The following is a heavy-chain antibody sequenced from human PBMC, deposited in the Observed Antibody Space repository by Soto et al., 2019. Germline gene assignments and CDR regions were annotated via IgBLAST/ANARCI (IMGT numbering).Heavy chain of an antibody. J-gene: IGHJ4*02. V-gene: IGHV3-7*04. CDR3: ARGGYDYSNPFDY. CDR2: INQDGSEK. D-gene: IGHD4-4*01. Sequence: EVQLVESGGGLVQPGGSLRLSCAASGFTFNRYWMKWVRQAPGRGLEWMGNINQDGSEKHYVDSVKGRFTISRDNAKDSVYLQMNSLKAEDTAMYYCARGGYDYSNPFDYWGQGTLDTVSS. CDR1: GFTFNRYW.